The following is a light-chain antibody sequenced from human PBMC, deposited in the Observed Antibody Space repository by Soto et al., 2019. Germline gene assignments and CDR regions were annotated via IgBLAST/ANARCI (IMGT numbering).Light chain of an antibody. V-gene: IGKV3-11*01. CDR2: LAS. CDR3: HQRQSWPRT. Sequence: EIVLTQSPATLSSFPGDRVTLSCRASQAVNTRLAWYQHRPGQAPRRLIYLASNRAAGVPARFSGSGSGTDFTLTISDVEPEDFGVYYCHQRQSWPRTFGQGTTVDI. CDR1: QAVNTR. J-gene: IGKJ1*01.